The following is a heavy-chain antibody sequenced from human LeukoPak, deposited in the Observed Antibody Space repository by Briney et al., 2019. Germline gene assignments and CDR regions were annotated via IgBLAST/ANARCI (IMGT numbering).Heavy chain of an antibody. V-gene: IGHV5-51*01. CDR3: ARRYGGNSLTPFDP. Sequence: GESLKISCKGSGFIFTHFWIGWVRQMPGQGLEWMGIIYPGDSDTRYSPSFQGQVTISADKSISTAYLQWSSLKASDTAMYYCARRYGGNSLTPFDPWGQGTLVTVSS. J-gene: IGHJ5*02. CDR2: IYPGDSDT. CDR1: GFIFTHFW. D-gene: IGHD4-23*01.